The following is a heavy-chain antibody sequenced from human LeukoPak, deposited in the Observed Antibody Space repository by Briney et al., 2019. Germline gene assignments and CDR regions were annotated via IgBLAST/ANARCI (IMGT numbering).Heavy chain of an antibody. CDR1: GGSIRSSYYY. J-gene: IGHJ6*02. D-gene: IGHD6-6*01. Sequence: ASETLSLTCTVSGGSIRSSYYYWSWIRQPPGKGLEWIGYIYYSGSTNYNPSLKSRVTISVDTSKNQFSLKLSSVTAADTAVYYCARGEYSGSPPYYYYYGMDVWGQGTTVTVSS. CDR3: ARGEYSGSPPYYYYYGMDV. CDR2: IYYSGST. V-gene: IGHV4-61*01.